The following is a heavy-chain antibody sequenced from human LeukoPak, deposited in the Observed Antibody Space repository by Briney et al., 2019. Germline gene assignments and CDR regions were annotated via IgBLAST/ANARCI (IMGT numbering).Heavy chain of an antibody. Sequence: ASVKVSCKASGYTFTSYDINWVRQATGQGLERMGWMNPNSGNTGYAQKFQGRVTMTRNTSISTAYMELSSLRSDDTAVYYCARALRGYSGYSGGYWGQGTLVTVSS. CDR2: MNPNSGNT. D-gene: IGHD5-12*01. V-gene: IGHV1-8*01. CDR3: ARALRGYSGYSGGY. CDR1: GYTFTSYD. J-gene: IGHJ4*02.